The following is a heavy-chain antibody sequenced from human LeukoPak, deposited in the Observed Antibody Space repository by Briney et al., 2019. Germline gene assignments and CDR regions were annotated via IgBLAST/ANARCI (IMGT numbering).Heavy chain of an antibody. CDR2: ISGSGGST. Sequence: PGGSLRLSCAASGFTFSSYAMSWVRQAPGKGLEWVSAISGSGGSTYYADSVKGRFTISRDNSKNTLYLQMNSLRAEDTALYYCARVGTGSYYSYIDYWGQGTLVTVSS. J-gene: IGHJ4*02. CDR1: GFTFSSYA. D-gene: IGHD1-26*01. CDR3: ARVGTGSYYSYIDY. V-gene: IGHV3-23*01.